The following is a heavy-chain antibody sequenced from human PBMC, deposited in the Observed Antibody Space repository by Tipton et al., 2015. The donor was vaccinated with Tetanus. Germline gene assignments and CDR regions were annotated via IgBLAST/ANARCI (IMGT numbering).Heavy chain of an antibody. CDR1: GVSIRNGGYS. Sequence: TLSLTCAVSGVSIRNGGYSWNWIRQPPGKGLEWIGYTYHTGGTYYSPSFKSRVTISLDTSKTHFYLNLSSVTAADTAVYYCARPIKQWLVPVDSWGQGTLVTVSS. D-gene: IGHD6-19*01. CDR3: ARPIKQWLVPVDS. J-gene: IGHJ4*02. V-gene: IGHV4-30-2*01. CDR2: TYHTGGT.